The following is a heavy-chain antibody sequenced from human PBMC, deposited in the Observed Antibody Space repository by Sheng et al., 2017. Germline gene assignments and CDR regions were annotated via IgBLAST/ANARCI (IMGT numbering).Heavy chain of an antibody. Sequence: QVQLVQSGAEVKKPGASVKVSCKASGYTFTSYGISWLRQAPGQGLEWMGWISLYNGDTKYAQKLQGRVTMTTDTSTSTAYMELRSLRSDDTAVYYCVRLMYGANYFDHSGQGTLVTVSS. CDR1: GYTFTSYG. CDR3: VRLMYGANYFDH. V-gene: IGHV1-18*01. CDR2: ISLYNGDT. D-gene: IGHD2-8*01. J-gene: IGHJ4*02.